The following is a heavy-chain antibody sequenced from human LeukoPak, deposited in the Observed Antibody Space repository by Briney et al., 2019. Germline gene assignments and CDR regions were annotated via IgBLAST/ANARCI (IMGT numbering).Heavy chain of an antibody. J-gene: IGHJ3*02. CDR1: GYTFTTYY. V-gene: IGHV1-46*01. Sequence: ASVKVSCKASGYTFTTYYMHWVRQAPRRGLEWMGIIDPSGGSTSYAQKFQGRVTMTRDTSTSTVYMELSSLRSDDTAVYYCARLSQQTFDIWGQGTLVTVSS. CDR3: ARLSQQTFDI. CDR2: IDPSGGST.